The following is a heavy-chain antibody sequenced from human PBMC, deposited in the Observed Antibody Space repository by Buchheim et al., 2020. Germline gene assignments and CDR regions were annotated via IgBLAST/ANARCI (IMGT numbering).Heavy chain of an antibody. CDR1: GYTFTSYY. CDR2: INPSGAGT. J-gene: IGHJ4*02. D-gene: IGHD6-13*01. V-gene: IGHV1-46*01. Sequence: QVQLVQSGAEVKKPGASVKVSCKASGYTFTSYYVHWVRQAHGQGLEWMGIINPSGAGTSYSQKFQGRVTMTRDTSTRTVYMELSSLRSEDTAVYYCARDRGAAAGTSPGYWGQGTL. CDR3: ARDRGAAAGTSPGY.